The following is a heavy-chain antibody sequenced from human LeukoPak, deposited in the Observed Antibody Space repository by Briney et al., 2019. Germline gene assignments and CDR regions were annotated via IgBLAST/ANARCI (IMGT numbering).Heavy chain of an antibody. CDR1: GFIFSNYW. V-gene: IGHV3-7*03. Sequence: GGSLRLSCAASGFIFSNYWMSWVRQAPGKGLEWVANIKQDESEKYYVDSVKGRFTISRDNAKNSLYLQMNSLRAEDMALYYCAKAQNWYFDLWGRGTLVTVSS. J-gene: IGHJ2*01. CDR2: IKQDESEK. CDR3: AKAQNWYFDL.